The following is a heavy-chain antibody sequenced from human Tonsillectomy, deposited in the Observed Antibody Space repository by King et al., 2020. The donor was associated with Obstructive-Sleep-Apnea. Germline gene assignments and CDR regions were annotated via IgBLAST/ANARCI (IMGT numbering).Heavy chain of an antibody. V-gene: IGHV4-59*03. Sequence: QLQESGPGLVKPSETLSLTCTVSGGSISSYYWSLIRQPPGKGLEWIGYIYYSGSTNSNPSLKSRVPISVDTSKNQFSLKLTSVTSADTAVYYCGNSPQPAIGGFYYRDHLGQGTLVAVSS. CDR1: GGSISSYY. CDR3: GNSPQPAIGGFYYRDH. CDR2: IYYSGST. J-gene: IGHJ4*02. D-gene: IGHD1-7*01.